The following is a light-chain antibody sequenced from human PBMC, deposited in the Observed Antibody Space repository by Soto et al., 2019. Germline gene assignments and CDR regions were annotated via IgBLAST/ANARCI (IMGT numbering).Light chain of an antibody. V-gene: IGLV2-14*01. CDR3: SSYTSSSTLVV. J-gene: IGLJ2*01. CDR2: DVS. CDR1: SSDVGGYNY. Sequence: QSALTQPASVSGSPGQSITISCTGTSSDVGGYNYVSWYQQHPGKDPKLMIYDVSNRPSGVSNRFSGSKSGNTASLTISGLQAEEEAAYYCSSYTSSSTLVVFGGGTKLTVL.